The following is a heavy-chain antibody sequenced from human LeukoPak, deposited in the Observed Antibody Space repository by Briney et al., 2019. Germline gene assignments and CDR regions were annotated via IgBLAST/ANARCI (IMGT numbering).Heavy chain of an antibody. CDR2: IYTRGST. J-gene: IGHJ3*02. CDR1: GGSINNYY. Sequence: PSETLSLTCTVSGGSINNYYWSWIRQPAGKGLEWIGRIYTRGSTNYNPSLKSRVTMSVDTSKNQFSLKLSSVTAADTAVYYCARGRYCSADICPGGDAFDIWGQGTMVSVSS. CDR3: ARGRYCSADICPGGDAFDI. V-gene: IGHV4-4*07. D-gene: IGHD2-15*01.